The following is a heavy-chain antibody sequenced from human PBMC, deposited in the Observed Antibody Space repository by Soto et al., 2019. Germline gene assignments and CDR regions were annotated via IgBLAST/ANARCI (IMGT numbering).Heavy chain of an antibody. Sequence: ASVKVSCKASGYTFIDYYINWVRQAPGQGLEWMGVINPHGGSTAYAQKFKGRVTLTRDTSASTVYMEVSSLTSEDTAMYYCARSSGGNFGIIIEGTNWFAPWGQGTLVTGSS. CDR2: INPHGGST. CDR1: GYTFIDYY. J-gene: IGHJ5*02. D-gene: IGHD1-26*01. V-gene: IGHV1-46*01. CDR3: ARSSGGNFGIIIEGTNWFAP.